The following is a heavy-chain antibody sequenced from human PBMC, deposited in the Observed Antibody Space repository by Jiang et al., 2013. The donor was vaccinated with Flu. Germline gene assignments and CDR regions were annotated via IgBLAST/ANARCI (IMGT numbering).Heavy chain of an antibody. CDR2: IYYSGST. CDR3: ARLLGGAFDY. J-gene: IGHJ4*02. V-gene: IGHV4-39*01. Sequence: CTVSGGSISSSSYYWGWIRQPPGKGLEWIGSIYYSGSTYYNPSLKSRVTISVGTSKNQFSLKLSSVTAADTAVYYCARLLGGAFDYWGQGTLVTVSS. CDR1: GGSISSSSYY. D-gene: IGHD4/OR15-4a*01.